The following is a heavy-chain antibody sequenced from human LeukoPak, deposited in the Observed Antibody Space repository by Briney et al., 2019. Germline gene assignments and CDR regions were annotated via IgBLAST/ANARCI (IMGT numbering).Heavy chain of an antibody. CDR2: INAGNGNT. CDR1: GYTFTSYA. D-gene: IGHD3-9*01. J-gene: IGHJ5*02. V-gene: IGHV1-3*01. CDR3: ARDGVYYDILTGYYPLNWFDP. Sequence: WASVKVSCKASGYTFTSYAMHWVRQAPGQRLEWMGWINAGNGNTKYSQKFQGRVTITRDTSASTAYMELSSLRSEDTAVYYCARDGVYYDILTGYYPLNWFDPWGQGTLVTVSS.